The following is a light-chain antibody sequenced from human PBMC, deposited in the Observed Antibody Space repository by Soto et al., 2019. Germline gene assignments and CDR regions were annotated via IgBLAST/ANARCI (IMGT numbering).Light chain of an antibody. V-gene: IGKV3-20*01. CDR1: QSVSSSY. J-gene: IGKJ2*01. CDR2: GAS. CDR3: QQSGSSPYT. Sequence: ETVLMQSPGTLSLSPGERATLSCRASQSVSSSYLAWYEQKPGQAPRLLIYGASSRATGVPDRFSGSGSGTDFTLTISRLEPEDFAVYYCQQSGSSPYTFGQGTKLEIK.